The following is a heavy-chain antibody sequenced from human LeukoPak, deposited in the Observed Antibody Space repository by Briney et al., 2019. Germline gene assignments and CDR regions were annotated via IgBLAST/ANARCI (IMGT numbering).Heavy chain of an antibody. CDR2: IKQDGSEK. CDR1: GFSFSSYW. J-gene: IGHJ4*02. D-gene: IGHD2-2*01. V-gene: IGHV3-7*01. CDR3: ARALDSSSSRYQAFEY. Sequence: GGSLRLSCATSGFSFSSYWMSWVRQAPGKGLEWVASIKQDGSEKYYVDSVKGRFTISRDSAKNSLYLQMYNLRAEDTAVYYCARALDSSSSRYQAFEYWGQGTPVTVSS.